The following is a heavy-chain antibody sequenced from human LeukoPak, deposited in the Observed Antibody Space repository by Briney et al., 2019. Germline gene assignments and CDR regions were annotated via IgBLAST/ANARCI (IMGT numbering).Heavy chain of an antibody. D-gene: IGHD3-10*02. CDR3: AELGITMIGGV. V-gene: IGHV3-48*03. J-gene: IGHJ6*04. CDR1: GFTFSSYE. CDR2: ISSSGSTI. Sequence: GGSLRLSCAASGFTFSSYEMNWVRQAPGKGLEWVSYISSSGSTIYYADSGKGRFTISRDNAKNSLYRQMNSLRAEDTAVYYCAELGITMIGGVWGKGTTVTISS.